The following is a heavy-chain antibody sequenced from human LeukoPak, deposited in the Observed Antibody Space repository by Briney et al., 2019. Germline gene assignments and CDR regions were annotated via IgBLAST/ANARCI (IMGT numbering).Heavy chain of an antibody. Sequence: GGSLRLSCAASGFTFSRFAINWVRQAPGKGLEWVSGISYNGGSRFYADSVKGRFTISRDNSKNTVFLQMNGLRGDDTAIYYCAKASELGDYPNYYYYGMDVWGQGTTVTVPS. CDR3: AKASELGDYPNYYYYGMDV. D-gene: IGHD1-14*01. V-gene: IGHV3-23*01. CDR2: ISYNGGSR. J-gene: IGHJ6*02. CDR1: GFTFSRFA.